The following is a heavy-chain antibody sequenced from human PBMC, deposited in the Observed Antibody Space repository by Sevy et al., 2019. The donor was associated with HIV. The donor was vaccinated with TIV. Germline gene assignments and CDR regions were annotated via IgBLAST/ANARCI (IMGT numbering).Heavy chain of an antibody. CDR3: TRSSHSPRVWRDFDPRFYFFYYGMDV. J-gene: IGHJ6*02. CDR1: GFTFTHAW. V-gene: IGHV3-15*01. CDR2: IQSKIDGGTT. D-gene: IGHD3-9*01. Sequence: GGSLRLSCAASGFTFTHAWMNWVRQAPGKGLEWVGRIQSKIDGGTTDFASPVKGRFTMSRVDLKNTVFLQMNSLKTEDAAVYYCTRSSHSPRVWRDFDPRFYFFYYGMDVWGQGTTVTVSS.